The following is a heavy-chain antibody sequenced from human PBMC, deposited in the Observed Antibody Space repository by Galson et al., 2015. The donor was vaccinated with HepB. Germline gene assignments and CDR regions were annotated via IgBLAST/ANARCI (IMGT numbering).Heavy chain of an antibody. V-gene: IGHV3-30*18. D-gene: IGHD5-18*01. CDR3: AKGFHSYASGYYYYHGMDV. CDR2: ISYDGSNK. CDR1: GFTFSSYG. J-gene: IGHJ6*02. Sequence: SLRLSCAASGFTFSSYGMHWVRQAPGKGLEWMVVISYDGSNKYYADSVKGRFTVSRDNSKNTLFLQMDSLRPEDTAIYYCAKGFHSYASGYYYYHGMDVWGQGTTVTVSS.